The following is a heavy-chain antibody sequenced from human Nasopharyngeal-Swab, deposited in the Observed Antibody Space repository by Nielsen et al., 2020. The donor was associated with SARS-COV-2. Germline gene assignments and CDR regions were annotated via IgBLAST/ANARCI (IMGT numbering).Heavy chain of an antibody. V-gene: IGHV3-23*01. CDR3: ANPYYYDSSGYDDY. CDR2: ISGSGGST. J-gene: IGHJ4*02. Sequence: VRQAPGKGLEWVSAISGSGGSTYYADSVKGRFTISRDNSKNTLYLQMNSLRAEGTAVYYCANPYYYDSSGYDDYWGQGTLVTVSS. D-gene: IGHD3-22*01.